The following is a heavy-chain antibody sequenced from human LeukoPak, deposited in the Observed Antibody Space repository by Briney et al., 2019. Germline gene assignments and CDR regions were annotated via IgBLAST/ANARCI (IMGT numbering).Heavy chain of an antibody. J-gene: IGHJ4*02. Sequence: WASVKVSCKASGYTFTGYYMHWVRQAPGQGLEWMGWINPNSGGTNYAQKFQGRVTMTRDTSISTAYMELSRLRSDDTAVYYCARGRNTIFGVVIPDYWGQGTLVTVSS. CDR1: GYTFTGYY. CDR3: ARGRNTIFGVVIPDY. D-gene: IGHD3-3*01. V-gene: IGHV1-2*02. CDR2: INPNSGGT.